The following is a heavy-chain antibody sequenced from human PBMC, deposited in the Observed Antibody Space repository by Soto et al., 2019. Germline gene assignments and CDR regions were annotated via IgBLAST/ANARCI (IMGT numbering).Heavy chain of an antibody. CDR3: ARGLLVAVGYYGMDV. D-gene: IGHD6-6*01. J-gene: IGHJ6*02. CDR1: GGSFSGYY. CDR2: INHSGST. Sequence: SETLSLTCAVYGGSFSGYYWSWIRQPPGKGLEWIGEINHSGSTNYNPPLKSRVTISVDTSKNQFSLKLSSVTAADTAVYYCARGLLVAVGYYGMDVWGQGTTVTVSS. V-gene: IGHV4-34*01.